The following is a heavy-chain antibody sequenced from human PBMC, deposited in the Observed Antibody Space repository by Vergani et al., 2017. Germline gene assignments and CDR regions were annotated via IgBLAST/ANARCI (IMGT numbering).Heavy chain of an antibody. CDR1: GYSISSGYY. D-gene: IGHD1-26*01. J-gene: IGHJ4*02. Sequence: QVQLQESGPGLVKPSETLSLTCAVSGYSISSGYYWGWIRQPPGKGLEWIGSIYHSGSTYYNPSLKSRVTISVDTSKNQFSLKLSSVTAADTAVYYCARHISVGATAPFDYWGQGTLVTVSS. V-gene: IGHV4-38-2*01. CDR2: IYHSGST. CDR3: ARHISVGATAPFDY.